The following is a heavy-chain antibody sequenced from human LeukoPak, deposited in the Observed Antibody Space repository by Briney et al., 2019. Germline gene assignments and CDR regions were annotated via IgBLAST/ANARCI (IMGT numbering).Heavy chain of an antibody. V-gene: IGHV3-48*01. Sequence: QSGGSLRLSCAASGFTFSSYSMNWVRQAPGKGLEWVSYISSSSSTIYYADSVKGRFTISRDNAKNSLYLQMNSLRAEDTAVYYCANIGDIVVVPADYWGQGTLVTVSS. CDR2: ISSSSSTI. CDR1: GFTFSSYS. J-gene: IGHJ4*02. CDR3: ANIGDIVVVPADY. D-gene: IGHD2-2*01.